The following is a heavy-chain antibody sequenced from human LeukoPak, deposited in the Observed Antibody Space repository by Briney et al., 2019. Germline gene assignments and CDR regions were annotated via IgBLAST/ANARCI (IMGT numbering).Heavy chain of an antibody. CDR3: ASILRSSSGYYFDY. CDR2: ISINGGST. Sequence: PGGSLRLSCSASGFTFSNYPMHWVRQAPGKGLEYVSAISINGGSTYYADSVRGKFTISRDNSKNTLYLQMNSLRAEDTAVYYCASILRSSSGYYFDYWGQGTLVTVSS. CDR1: GFTFSNYP. J-gene: IGHJ4*02. V-gene: IGHV3-64*04. D-gene: IGHD3-10*01.